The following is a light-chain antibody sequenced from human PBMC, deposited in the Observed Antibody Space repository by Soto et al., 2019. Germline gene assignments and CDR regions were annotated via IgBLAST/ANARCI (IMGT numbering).Light chain of an antibody. CDR3: QQRSNWPLT. Sequence: EIVLTQSPATLSLSPGERATVSCRASQSVSSYLAWYQQKPGQAPRLLIYDASNRATGIPARFSGSGSGTDFSLTISRLEPEDSAVYYCQQRSNWPLTFGGGTKVEIK. CDR2: DAS. V-gene: IGKV3-11*01. CDR1: QSVSSY. J-gene: IGKJ4*01.